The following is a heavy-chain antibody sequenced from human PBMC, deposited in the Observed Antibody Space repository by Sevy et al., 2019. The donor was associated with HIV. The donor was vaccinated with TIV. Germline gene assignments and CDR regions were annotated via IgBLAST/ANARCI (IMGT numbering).Heavy chain of an antibody. CDR1: GFTFPAYS. V-gene: IGHV3-21*05. J-gene: IGHJ4*02. D-gene: IGHD2-15*01. Sequence: GGSLRLSCIASGFTFPAYSLNWVRQAPGRGLEWLSYISTGSDHIYYADSAKGRFTISRDDARNSVFLDMKSLRDQDTARYYCVRRGVDAFNVYFDLWGQGTLVTVSS. CDR3: VRRGVDAFNVYFDL. CDR2: ISTGSDHI.